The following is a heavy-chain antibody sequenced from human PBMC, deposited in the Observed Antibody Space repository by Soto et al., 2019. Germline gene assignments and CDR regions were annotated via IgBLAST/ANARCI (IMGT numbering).Heavy chain of an antibody. CDR1: GFTFSTYW. D-gene: IGHD3-10*01. CDR3: ARDQWVGGRDMDV. Sequence: EVQLVESGGGLVQPGGSLRLSCAASGFTFSTYWIHWVRQAPGKGLVWVSRINSDGSSTNYADSVKGRFTISRDNAKNTLFLQMNSLRAEDTAVYYCARDQWVGGRDMDVWGQGTTVTVSS. J-gene: IGHJ6*02. CDR2: INSDGSST. V-gene: IGHV3-74*01.